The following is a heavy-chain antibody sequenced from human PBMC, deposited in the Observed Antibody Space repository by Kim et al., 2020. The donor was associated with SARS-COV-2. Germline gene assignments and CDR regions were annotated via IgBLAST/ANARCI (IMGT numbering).Heavy chain of an antibody. CDR3: ARGGIVAKNNIDY. D-gene: IGHD5-12*01. V-gene: IGHV3-21*01. CDR2: ISSSSSYI. Sequence: GGSLRLSCAASGFTFSSYSMNWVRQAPGKGLEWVSSISSSSSYIYYADSVKGRFTISRDNAKNSLYLQMNSLRAEDTAVYYCARGGIVAKNNIDYWGQGTLVTVSS. CDR1: GFTFSSYS. J-gene: IGHJ4*02.